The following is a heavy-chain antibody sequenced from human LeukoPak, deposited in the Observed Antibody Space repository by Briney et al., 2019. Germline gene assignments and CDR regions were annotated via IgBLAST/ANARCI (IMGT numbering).Heavy chain of an antibody. D-gene: IGHD3-16*01. CDR3: ARAPLVVSRQYHYGLDV. CDR2: INSDRSTT. J-gene: IGHJ6*02. CDR1: GFTFITYW. V-gene: IGHV3-74*01. Sequence: GGSLRLSCAASGFTFITYWMHWVRQAPGKGLVWVSSINSDRSTTTYADSVKGRFTVSRDNAKNSVFLQMNSLRDEDTGLYFCARAPLVVSRQYHYGLDVWGQGTTVTVSS.